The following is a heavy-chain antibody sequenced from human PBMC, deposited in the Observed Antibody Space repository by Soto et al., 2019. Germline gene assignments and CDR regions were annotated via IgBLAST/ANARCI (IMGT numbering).Heavy chain of an antibody. V-gene: IGHV3-48*02. CDR3: ARSVEGHFDY. CDR2: ITSDNKTI. D-gene: IGHD6-19*01. Sequence: EVQLVESGGALVQRGGSLRLSCAASGFTFNIYSMNWVRQAPGKGLEWFSYITSDNKTIKYADSVKGRFTIYRDNAKNSVYLHMNSLRDEDTAVYYCARSVEGHFDYWGQGTVVTVSS. CDR1: GFTFNIYS. J-gene: IGHJ4*02.